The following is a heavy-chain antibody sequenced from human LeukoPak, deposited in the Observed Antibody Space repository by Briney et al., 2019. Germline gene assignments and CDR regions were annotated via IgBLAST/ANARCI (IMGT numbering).Heavy chain of an antibody. J-gene: IGHJ4*02. CDR3: AREGTYYDFWSGYHPYYFDY. CDR1: GFTFDDYA. CDR2: ISGDGDST. D-gene: IGHD3-3*01. Sequence: GGSLRLSCAASGFTFDDYAMHWVRQAPGKGLEWFSLISGDGDSTYYADSVKGRFTISRDNSKNSLYLQMNSLRTEDTALYYCAREGTYYDFWSGYHPYYFDYWGQGTLVTVSS. V-gene: IGHV3-43*02.